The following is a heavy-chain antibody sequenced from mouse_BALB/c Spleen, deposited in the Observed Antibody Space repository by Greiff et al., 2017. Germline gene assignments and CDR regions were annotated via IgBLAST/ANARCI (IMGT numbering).Heavy chain of an antibody. CDR3: ARLGLGRGAWFAY. CDR2: ISSGGSYT. D-gene: IGHD4-1*01. V-gene: IGHV5-6*01. CDR1: GFTFSSYG. J-gene: IGHJ3*01. Sequence: EVNVVESGGDLVKPGGSLKLSCAASGFTFSSYGMSWVRQTPDKRLEWVATISSGGSYTYYPDSVKGRFTISRDNAKNTLYLQMSSLKSEDTAMYYCARLGLGRGAWFAYWGQGTLVTVSA.